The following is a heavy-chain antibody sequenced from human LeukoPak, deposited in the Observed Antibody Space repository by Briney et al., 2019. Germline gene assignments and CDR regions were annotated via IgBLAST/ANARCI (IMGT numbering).Heavy chain of an antibody. CDR3: ARDVNVGYYHYMDV. V-gene: IGHV4-59*01. D-gene: IGHD1-26*01. CDR1: GGSISSYY. J-gene: IGHJ6*03. Sequence: SETLSLTCTVSGGSISSYYWSWIRQPPGKGLEWIGYIYYSGSTNYNPSLKSRVTISVDTSKNQFSLKLSSVTAADTAVYYCARDVNVGYYHYMDVWGKGTTVTISS. CDR2: IYYSGST.